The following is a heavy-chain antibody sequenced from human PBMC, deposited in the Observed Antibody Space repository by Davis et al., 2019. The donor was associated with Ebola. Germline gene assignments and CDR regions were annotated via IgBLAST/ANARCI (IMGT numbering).Heavy chain of an antibody. V-gene: IGHV1-3*01. Sequence: AASVKVSCKASGYTFTSYAMHWVRQAPGQRLEWMGWINAGNGNTKYSQKFQGRVTITRDTSASTAYMELSSLRSEDTAVYYCARDKTSYVYYYYGMDVWGQGTTVTVSS. J-gene: IGHJ6*02. D-gene: IGHD3-16*01. CDR2: INAGNGNT. CDR1: GYTFTSYA. CDR3: ARDKTSYVYYYYGMDV.